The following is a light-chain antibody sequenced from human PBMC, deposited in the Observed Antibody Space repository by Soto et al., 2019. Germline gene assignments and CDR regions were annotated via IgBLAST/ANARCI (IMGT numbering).Light chain of an antibody. CDR1: QGISTY. CDR2: DAS. J-gene: IGKJ2*01. V-gene: IGKV1-39*01. CDR3: QQSYRTSYT. Sequence: DIQMTQSPSSLSASVGDRVTITCRASQGISTYLLWYQQRQGRAPKLLIYDASSSLSGVPSRFSGSSSGPDFTLTTSSLQPQDFATYYCQQSYRTSYTFGQGTKLQTK.